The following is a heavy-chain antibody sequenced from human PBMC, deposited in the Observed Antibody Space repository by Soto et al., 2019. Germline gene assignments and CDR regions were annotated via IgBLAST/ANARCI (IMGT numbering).Heavy chain of an antibody. D-gene: IGHD4-17*01. V-gene: IGHV4-30-4*01. CDR3: VRYRLRDSSCDY. Sequence: QVQLQESGPGLVKPSQTLSLTCTVSGGSISSGDYYWSWIRQPPGKGLEWIGYIYYSGSAYYNPSLKSRVTISVDTSKTQFSLKLSSVAAADTALYYCVRYRLRDSSCDYWGQGTLVPVSS. CDR1: GGSISSGDYY. J-gene: IGHJ4*02. CDR2: IYYSGSA.